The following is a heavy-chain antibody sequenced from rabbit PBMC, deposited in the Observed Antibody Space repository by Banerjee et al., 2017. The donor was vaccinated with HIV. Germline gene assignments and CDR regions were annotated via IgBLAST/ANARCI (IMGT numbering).Heavy chain of an antibody. J-gene: IGHJ4*01. CDR1: GFSFSSSYY. Sequence: QSLEESGGDLVKPGASLTLTCTASGFSFSSSYYMCWVRQAPGKGLEWIACIDTGSGRTYYASWAKGRFTISKTSSTTVTLQMTSLTAADTATYFCARGAYSSAWGDDLWGPGTLVTVS. CDR3: ARGAYSSAWGDDL. V-gene: IGHV1S40*01. CDR2: IDTGSGRT. D-gene: IGHD4-1*01.